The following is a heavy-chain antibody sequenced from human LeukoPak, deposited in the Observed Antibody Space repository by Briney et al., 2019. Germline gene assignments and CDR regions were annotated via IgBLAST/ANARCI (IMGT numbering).Heavy chain of an antibody. J-gene: IGHJ4*02. V-gene: IGHV1-69*04. CDR2: IISILGIA. CDR1: GGTFSSYA. CDR3: AKDGGQSDFDY. D-gene: IGHD3-3*01. Sequence: GASVKVSCKASGGTFSSYAISWVRQAPGQGLEWMGRIISILGIANYAQKFQGRVTITADKSTSTAYMELSSLRSEDTALYYCAKDGGQSDFDYWGQGTLVTVSS.